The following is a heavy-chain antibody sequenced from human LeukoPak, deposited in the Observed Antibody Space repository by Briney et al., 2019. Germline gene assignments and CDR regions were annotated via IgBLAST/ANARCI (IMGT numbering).Heavy chain of an antibody. CDR1: GGSVSSGSYY. Sequence: PSETLSLTCTASGGSVSSGSYYWNWIRQPPGKGLEYIGYVSDSGSTNYNPSLKSRVTISVDTSKNQFSLKLSSVTAADTAVYYCRLVTPDYWGQGTLVTVSS. CDR3: RLVTPDY. CDR2: VSDSGST. J-gene: IGHJ4*02. V-gene: IGHV4-61*01. D-gene: IGHD3-9*01.